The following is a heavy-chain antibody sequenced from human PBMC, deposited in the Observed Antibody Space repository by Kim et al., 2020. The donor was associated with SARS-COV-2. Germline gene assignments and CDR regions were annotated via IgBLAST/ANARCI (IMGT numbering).Heavy chain of an antibody. CDR3: ARHTNYDYIWGSYFQH. J-gene: IGHJ1*01. V-gene: IGHV4-34*01. Sequence: SLKSRVTISVDTSKNQFSLKLSSVTAADTAVYYCARHTNYDYIWGSYFQHWGQSTLVTVSS. D-gene: IGHD3-16*01.